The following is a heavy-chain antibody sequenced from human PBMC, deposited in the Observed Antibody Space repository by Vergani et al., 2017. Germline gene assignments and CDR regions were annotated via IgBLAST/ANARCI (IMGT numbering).Heavy chain of an antibody. Sequence: QVQLQESGPGLVKPSQTLSLTCTVSGGSISSGSYYWSWIRQPAGKGLEWIGRIYTSGSTNYNPSLKSRVTISVDTSKNQFSLKLSSVTAADTAVYYCARGRYFDWLLPLDYWGQGTLVTVSS. J-gene: IGHJ4*02. V-gene: IGHV4-61*02. CDR1: GGSISSGSYY. CDR2: IYTSGST. D-gene: IGHD3-9*01. CDR3: ARGRYFDWLLPLDY.